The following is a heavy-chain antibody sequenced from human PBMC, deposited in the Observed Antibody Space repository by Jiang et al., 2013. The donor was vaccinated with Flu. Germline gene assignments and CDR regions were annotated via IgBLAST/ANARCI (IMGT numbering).Heavy chain of an antibody. CDR1: GFVFSSYG. CDR2: IRSDESNK. J-gene: IGHJ4*02. Sequence: VQLVESGGGVVQPGGSLRLSCTTSGFVFSSYGMHWVRQAPGKGLEWVAYIRSDESNKYYGDSVKGRFTISRDNSNNTLFLQMNSLRAEDTAVYYCANVDYYDSIGYPGSDYWGQGTLVTVSS. V-gene: IGHV3-30*02. CDR3: ANVDYYDSIGYPGSDY. D-gene: IGHD3-22*01.